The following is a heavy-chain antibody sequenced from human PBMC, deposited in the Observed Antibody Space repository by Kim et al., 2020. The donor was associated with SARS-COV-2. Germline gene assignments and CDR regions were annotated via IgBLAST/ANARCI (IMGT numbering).Heavy chain of an antibody. CDR1: GFTFSSYW. Sequence: GGSLRLSCAASGFTFSSYWMSWVRQAPGKGLEWVANIKQDGSEKYYVDSVKGRFTISRDNAKNSLYLQMNSLRAEDTAVYYCAREYDFWSGGIPGDYWGQGTLVTVSS. CDR2: IKQDGSEK. V-gene: IGHV3-7*01. J-gene: IGHJ4*02. CDR3: AREYDFWSGGIPGDY. D-gene: IGHD3-3*01.